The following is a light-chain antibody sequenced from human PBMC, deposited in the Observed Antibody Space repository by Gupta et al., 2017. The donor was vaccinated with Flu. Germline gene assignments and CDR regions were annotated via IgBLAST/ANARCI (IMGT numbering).Light chain of an antibody. CDR1: NIGSKS. CDR2: DDI. CDR3: QVWDSSSDHRV. V-gene: IGLV3-21*02. J-gene: IGLJ3*02. Sequence: SSVLTQPPSVLVAPGQTARITCGGNNIGSKSVHWYQQKPGQAPVLVVYDDIERPSGIPERFSGSKSGNTATLTTSRVEAGDEADYYCQVWDSSSDHRVFGGGTKLTVL.